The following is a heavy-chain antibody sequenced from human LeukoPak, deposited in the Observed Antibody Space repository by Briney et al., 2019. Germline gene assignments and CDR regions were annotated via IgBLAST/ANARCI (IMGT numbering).Heavy chain of an antibody. Sequence: GGSLRLSCAASGFTFSDYYMSWTRQAPGKGLEWVSYISSSGSTIYYADSVKGRFTISRDNAKNSLYLQMNSLRAEDTAVYYCARARITMVRGVPNWFDPWGQGTLVTVSS. V-gene: IGHV3-11*01. J-gene: IGHJ5*02. CDR3: ARARITMVRGVPNWFDP. CDR2: ISSSGSTI. CDR1: GFTFSDYY. D-gene: IGHD3-10*01.